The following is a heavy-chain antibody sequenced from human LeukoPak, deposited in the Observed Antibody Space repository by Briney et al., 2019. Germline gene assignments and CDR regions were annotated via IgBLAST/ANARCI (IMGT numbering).Heavy chain of an antibody. J-gene: IGHJ4*02. CDR3: ARAVAPKSDAFDY. V-gene: IGHV1-2*02. CDR1: GYTFTGYY. CDR2: INPNSGGT. Sequence: ASVKVSCKASGYTFTGYYMHWVRQAPGQGLEWMGWINPNSGGTNYAQKFQGRVTMTRDTSISTAYMELSRLRSDDTAVYYCARAVAPKSDAFDYWGQGTLVTVSS. D-gene: IGHD2-15*01.